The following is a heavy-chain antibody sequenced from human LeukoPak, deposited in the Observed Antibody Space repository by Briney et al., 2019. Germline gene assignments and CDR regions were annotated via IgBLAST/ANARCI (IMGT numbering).Heavy chain of an antibody. CDR3: ARDPGNSYGSDY. CDR2: IYYSGST. CDR1: GGSISSSSYY. D-gene: IGHD5-18*01. Sequence: SETLSLTCTVSGGSISSSSYYWGWIRQPPGKGLEWIGSIYYSGSTYYNPSLKSRVTISVDTSKNQFSLKLSSVTAADTAVYYCARDPGNSYGSDYWGQGTLVTVSS. J-gene: IGHJ4*02. V-gene: IGHV4-39*07.